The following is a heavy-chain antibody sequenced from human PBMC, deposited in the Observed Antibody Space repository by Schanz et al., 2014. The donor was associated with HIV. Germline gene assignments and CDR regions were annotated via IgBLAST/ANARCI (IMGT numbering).Heavy chain of an antibody. D-gene: IGHD2-21*02. CDR3: AALHHSVVVTATLLDWYFDL. CDR2: IKQDGSEK. Sequence: EVQLVESGGGLVQPGGSLRLSCAASGFTFSRYWMSWVRQAPGKGLEWVANIKQDGSEKHYVASVKGRFTISRDNSKNTLFLQMNSLRSEDTAVYYCAALHHSVVVTATLLDWYFDLWGRGTLVTVSS. V-gene: IGHV3-7*03. J-gene: IGHJ2*01. CDR1: GFTFSRYW.